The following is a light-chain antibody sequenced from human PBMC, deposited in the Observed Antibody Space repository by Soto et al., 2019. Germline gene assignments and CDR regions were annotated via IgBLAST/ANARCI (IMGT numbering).Light chain of an antibody. Sequence: EIVMTQSPATLSVSPGERATLSCRASQSVSSNLAWYQQRPGQAPRLLIYGASTRATGIPARFSGSRSGTEFTLSISSLQSEEFAVYHCQQYENWPLTFGGGTKVGIK. CDR2: GAS. CDR1: QSVSSN. CDR3: QQYENWPLT. V-gene: IGKV3-15*01. J-gene: IGKJ4*01.